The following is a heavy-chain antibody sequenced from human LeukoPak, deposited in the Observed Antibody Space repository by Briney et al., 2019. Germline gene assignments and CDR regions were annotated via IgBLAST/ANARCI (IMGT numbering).Heavy chain of an antibody. Sequence: GASVKVSCKASGYTFTSYGISWVRQAPGQGLEWMGIINPSGGSTRYEQKLQGRVTMTRDTSTSTVYMELSSLRSEDTAVYYCARESDLAVAGTGFDYWGQGTLVTVSS. J-gene: IGHJ4*02. CDR1: GYTFTSYG. CDR2: INPSGGST. V-gene: IGHV1-46*04. CDR3: ARESDLAVAGTGFDY. D-gene: IGHD6-19*01.